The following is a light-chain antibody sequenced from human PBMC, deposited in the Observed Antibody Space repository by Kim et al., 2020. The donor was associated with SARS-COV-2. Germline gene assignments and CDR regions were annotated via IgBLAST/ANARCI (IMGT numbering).Light chain of an antibody. J-gene: IGLJ2*01. CDR2: DTG. V-gene: IGLV7-46*01. Sequence: PVGTVTLTWNSSTGAVTSGHFPYWFQQKPGQAPRTLIYDTGNRHSWTPARFSGSLLGGKAALTLSAAQAEDEADYYCLLSYSDSRVFGGGTQLTVL. CDR1: TGAVTSGHF. CDR3: LLSYSDSRV.